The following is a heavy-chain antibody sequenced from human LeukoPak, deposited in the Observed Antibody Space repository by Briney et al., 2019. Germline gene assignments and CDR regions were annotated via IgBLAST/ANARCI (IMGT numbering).Heavy chain of an antibody. CDR1: GGSFSGYY. V-gene: IGHV4-34*01. CDR3: ARGRSGSGTIFGVVIKRNWFDP. D-gene: IGHD3-3*01. Sequence: SETLSLTCAVYGGSFSGYYWSWIRQPPGKGLEWIGEINHSGSTNYNPSLKGRVTISVDTSKNQFSLKLSSVTAADTAVYYCARGRSGSGTIFGVVIKRNWFDPWGQGTLVTVSS. J-gene: IGHJ5*02. CDR2: INHSGST.